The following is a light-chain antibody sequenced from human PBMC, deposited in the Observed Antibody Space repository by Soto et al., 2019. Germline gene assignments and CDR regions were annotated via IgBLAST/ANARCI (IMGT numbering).Light chain of an antibody. J-gene: IGKJ2*01. Sequence: EMVMTQSPATLSVSPGERATLSCRASQSVSNKLAWYQQKSGQAPRLLIYGASTRATGIPARFSGSGSGTEFTLTISSLQSEDFAVYYCQQYNNWPMYTFGQGTKVEIK. CDR1: QSVSNK. CDR3: QQYNNWPMYT. V-gene: IGKV3-15*01. CDR2: GAS.